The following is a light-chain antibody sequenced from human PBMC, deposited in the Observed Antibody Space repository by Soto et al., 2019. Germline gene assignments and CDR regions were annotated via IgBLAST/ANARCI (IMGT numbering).Light chain of an antibody. CDR3: QHYGSSPLT. CDR1: QSVSSNY. Sequence: EIVLTQSPGTLSLSPGERATLSCRASQSVSSNYLAWYQQKPGQAPRLLIDGASTRATGIPDRFSGSGSGTDFTHTISRLEPEVFAVYYCQHYGSSPLTFGGGTKVDIK. CDR2: GAS. V-gene: IGKV3-20*01. J-gene: IGKJ4*01.